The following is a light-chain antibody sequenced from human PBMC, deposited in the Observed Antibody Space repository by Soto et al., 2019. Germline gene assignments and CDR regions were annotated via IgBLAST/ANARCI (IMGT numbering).Light chain of an antibody. CDR2: EVS. CDR3: SSYAGSNNYV. Sequence: QSVLTQPPSASGSPGQSVTISCTGTSSDVGGYNYVSWYQQHPGKAPKLMIYEVSKRPSGVPDRFSGSKSGNTASLTVSGLQAEDEADYYCSSYAGSNNYVFGTGTKGPS. CDR1: SSDVGGYNY. J-gene: IGLJ1*01. V-gene: IGLV2-8*01.